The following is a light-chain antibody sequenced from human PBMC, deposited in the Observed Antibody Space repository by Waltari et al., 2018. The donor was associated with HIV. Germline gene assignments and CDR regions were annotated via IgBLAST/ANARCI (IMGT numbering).Light chain of an antibody. J-gene: IGKJ2*01. CDR1: HSLLHENGYTY. V-gene: IGKV2-28*01. CDR2: LAS. Sequence: DLVLPQSPLSLPVAPGEPASISSRSSHSLLHENGYTYVDWYLQTSAQSPQVLVYLASNRASGVPDRFSGSVAGTDFTLKISRVEAEDVGVYYCRQALQTPHTFGQGTKLDI. CDR3: RQALQTPHT.